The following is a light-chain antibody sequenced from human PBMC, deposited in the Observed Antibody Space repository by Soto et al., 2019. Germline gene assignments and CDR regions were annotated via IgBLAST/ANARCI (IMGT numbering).Light chain of an antibody. Sequence: DIQMTQSPSSLSASVGDRVTITCQASQAISNYLNWYQQKPGKAPRLLIYDASNLETGVPSRFSGSGSGTDFTLTISSLEPEDIATYYCQQYGNLPLTFGQGTRLEIK. CDR1: QAISNY. CDR3: QQYGNLPLT. V-gene: IGKV1-33*01. CDR2: DAS. J-gene: IGKJ5*01.